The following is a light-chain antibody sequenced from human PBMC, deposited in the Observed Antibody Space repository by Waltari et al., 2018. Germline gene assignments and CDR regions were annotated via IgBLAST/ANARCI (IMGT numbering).Light chain of an antibody. CDR3: LQRSNWPYT. CDR1: QTVRSF. V-gene: IGKV3-11*01. Sequence: EIVLTQSPATLSLSPGERATLSCRASQTVRSFLAWYQQKPGPAPRLRIFDASSRAPGIPAKFRGSGSGTDFTLTVSNLEPEDFSVYYCLQRSNWPYTFGQGTRVEIK. CDR2: DAS. J-gene: IGKJ2*01.